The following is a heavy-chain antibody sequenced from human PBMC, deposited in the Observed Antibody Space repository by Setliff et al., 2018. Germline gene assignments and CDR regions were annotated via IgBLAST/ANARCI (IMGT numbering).Heavy chain of an antibody. Sequence: GGSLRLSCAASGFTFSSYGMIWVRQAPGKGLEWVSIIYSGGSSTYYGDSVKGRLTVSRDDSKNTLYLQMNSLRAEDTAVYYCAKGCHAGCFWSDCWGQGTLVTVS. CDR1: GFTFSSYG. CDR2: IYSGGSST. V-gene: IGHV3-23*03. J-gene: IGHJ4*02. D-gene: IGHD2-15*01. CDR3: AKGCHAGCFWSDC.